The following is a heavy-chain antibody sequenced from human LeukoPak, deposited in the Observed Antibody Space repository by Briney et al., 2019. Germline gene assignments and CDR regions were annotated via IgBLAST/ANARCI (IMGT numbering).Heavy chain of an antibody. Sequence: GGSLRLSCAASGFVFSGSWMTWVRQAPGKGLEWVANIKQDGSETYYVDSVKGRFTISRDNAKRSLYLQMNSLRVEDTAVYYCARRQAAYDWGQGILVTVSS. CDR3: ARRQAAYD. CDR2: IKQDGSET. V-gene: IGHV3-7*01. J-gene: IGHJ4*02. CDR1: GFVFSGSW. D-gene: IGHD6-25*01.